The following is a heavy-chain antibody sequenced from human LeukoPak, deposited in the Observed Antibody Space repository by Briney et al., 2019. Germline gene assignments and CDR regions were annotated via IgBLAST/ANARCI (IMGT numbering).Heavy chain of an antibody. J-gene: IGHJ5*02. D-gene: IGHD3-10*01. CDR1: GYTFTNYY. V-gene: IGHV1-46*01. CDR3: ARANMVRGVGSFFDRNWFDP. CDR2: INPSGGST. Sequence: ASVKVSCKASGYTFTNYYIHWVRQAPGQGLECMGIINPSGGSTSYAQKFQGRVTMTRDMSTSTVYMELSSLRSEDTAVYYCARANMVRGVGSFFDRNWFDPWGQGTLVTVSS.